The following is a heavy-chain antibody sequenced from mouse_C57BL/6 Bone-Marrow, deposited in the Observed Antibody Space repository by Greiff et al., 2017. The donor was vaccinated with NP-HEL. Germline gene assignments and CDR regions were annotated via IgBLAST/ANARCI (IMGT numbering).Heavy chain of an antibody. V-gene: IGHV5-16*01. J-gene: IGHJ2*01. CDR1: GFTFSDYY. D-gene: IGHD1-1*01. CDR3: AREHYGSSFDY. CDR2: INYDGSST. Sequence: DVKLVESEGGLVQPGSSMKLSCTASGFTFSDYYMAWVRQVPEKGLEWVANINYDGSSTYYLDSLKSRFIISRDNAKNILYLQMSSLKSEDTATYYCAREHYGSSFDYWGQGTTLTVSS.